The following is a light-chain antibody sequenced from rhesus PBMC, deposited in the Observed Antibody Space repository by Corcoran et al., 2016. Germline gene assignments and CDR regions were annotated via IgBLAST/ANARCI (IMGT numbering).Light chain of an antibody. CDR1: QGISSW. CDR2: KAS. J-gene: IGKJ1*01. Sequence: DIQMTQSPSSLSASVGDRVTITCRASQGISSWLAWYQQKPGKAPKLLIYKASSWQSGVPSRFSGSGSGTVFPLTISSLQPEDFATYSCQQYNRAPPTFGQGTKVEIK. V-gene: IGKV1-21*01. CDR3: QQYNRAPPT.